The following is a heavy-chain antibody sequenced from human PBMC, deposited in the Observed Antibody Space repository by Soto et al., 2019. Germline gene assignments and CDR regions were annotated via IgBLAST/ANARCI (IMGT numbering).Heavy chain of an antibody. V-gene: IGHV4-30-2*01. Sequence: QLQLQESGPGLVKPSQTLSLTCAVSGGSIRSGGYSWSWIRQPPGKGLEWIGYIYHSGSTYYNPSLQSRVPRSVDRSKNQFSLKLSSVTAADTAVYYCARGVTLGYWGQGTLVTVSS. J-gene: IGHJ4*02. CDR1: GGSIRSGGYS. CDR3: ARGVTLGY. D-gene: IGHD7-27*01. CDR2: IYHSGST.